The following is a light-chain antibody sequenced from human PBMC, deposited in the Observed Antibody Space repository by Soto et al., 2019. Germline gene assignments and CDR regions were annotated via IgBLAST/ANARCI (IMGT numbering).Light chain of an antibody. CDR3: QQLGET. Sequence: IQLTQSPSFLSASVGDRVTITCRASQGVANYFAWYQQKPGKAPKLLIYAASTLQSGVPSRFSGSGSGTDFTLTISSLQPEDFATYYCQQLGETFGPGTKVDIK. V-gene: IGKV1-9*01. CDR2: AAS. J-gene: IGKJ3*01. CDR1: QGVANY.